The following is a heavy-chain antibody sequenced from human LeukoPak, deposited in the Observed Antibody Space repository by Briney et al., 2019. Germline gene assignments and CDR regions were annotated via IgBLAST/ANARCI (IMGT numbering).Heavy chain of an antibody. V-gene: IGHV3-23*01. CDR2: ISGSGGST. D-gene: IGHD6-13*01. J-gene: IGHJ4*02. Sequence: PGGSLRLSCAASGFTFTNYWMSWVRQAPGKGLEWVSAISGSGGSTYYADSVKGRFTISRDNSKNTLYLQMNSLRAEDTAVYYCATKLVYSSSWYVEYYFDYWGQGTLVTVSS. CDR1: GFTFTNYW. CDR3: ATKLVYSSSWYVEYYFDY.